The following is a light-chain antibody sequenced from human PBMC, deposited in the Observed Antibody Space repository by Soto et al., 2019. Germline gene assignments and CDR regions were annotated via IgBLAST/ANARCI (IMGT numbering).Light chain of an antibody. CDR1: SSDVGGYNY. Sequence: QSALTQPASVSGSPGQSITISCTGTSSDVGGYNYVSWYQQHPGKAPKLMIYDVSNRPSGVSNRFSGSKSGNTASLTISGLQAEDEADYYCSSYTSGRTLVFGGGTKLTVL. CDR2: DVS. J-gene: IGLJ2*01. CDR3: SSYTSGRTLV. V-gene: IGLV2-14*01.